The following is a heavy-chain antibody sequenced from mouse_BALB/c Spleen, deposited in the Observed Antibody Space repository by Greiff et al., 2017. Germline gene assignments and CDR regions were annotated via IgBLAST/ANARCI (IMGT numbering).Heavy chain of an antibody. J-gene: IGHJ3*01. Sequence: VQLQQSGPDLVAPSQSLSITCTVSGFSLTSYGVHWVRQPPGKGLEWLVVIWSDGSTTYNSALKSRLSISKDNSKSQVFLKMNSLQTDDTAMYYCARQGNWDEAWFAYWGQGTLVTVSA. CDR2: IWSDGST. D-gene: IGHD4-1*01. V-gene: IGHV2-6-2*01. CDR3: ARQGNWDEAWFAY. CDR1: GFSLTSYG.